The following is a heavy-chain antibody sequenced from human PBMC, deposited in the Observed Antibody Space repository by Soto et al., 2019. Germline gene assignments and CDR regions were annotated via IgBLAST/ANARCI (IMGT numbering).Heavy chain of an antibody. CDR1: GYTFTSYG. CDR3: ARDLAVGLVDY. Sequence: ASGKVSCKASGYTFTSYGISWVGQAPGQGLEWMGWISAYNGNTNYAQKLQGRVTMTTDTSTSTAYMELRSLRSDDTAVYYCARDLAVGLVDYWGQGTLVTVSS. D-gene: IGHD6-19*01. CDR2: ISAYNGNT. V-gene: IGHV1-18*01. J-gene: IGHJ4*02.